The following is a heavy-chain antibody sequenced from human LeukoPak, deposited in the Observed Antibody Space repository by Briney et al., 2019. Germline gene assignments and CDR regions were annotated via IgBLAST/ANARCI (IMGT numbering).Heavy chain of an antibody. J-gene: IGHJ6*02. CDR1: GFTFNSYA. CDR2: ISYDGSNK. V-gene: IGHV3-30-3*01. Sequence: GGSLRLSCAASGFTFNSYAMHWVRQAPGKGLERVAVISYDGSNKYYSDSVKGRFTISRDNSKNTLYLQMNSVRAEDTAVYYCARDYSSGWYGMDVWGQGTTVTVSS. D-gene: IGHD6-19*01. CDR3: ARDYSSGWYGMDV.